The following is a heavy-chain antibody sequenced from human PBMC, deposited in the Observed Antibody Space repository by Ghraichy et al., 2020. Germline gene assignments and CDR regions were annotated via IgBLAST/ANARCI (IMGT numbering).Heavy chain of an antibody. CDR3: AGTPAAGTRLYFDF. J-gene: IGHJ4*02. CDR1: GDSIRRYY. V-gene: IGHV4-59*08. CDR2: VYLNGAS. Sequence: SETLSLTCKVSGDSIRRYYWYWIRQAPGKGLEYIGYVYLNGASNHNPSLTSRVTLSQDTAENQISLKVNSVTATDTAVYYCAGTPAAGTRLYFDFWGQGVQVTVSS. D-gene: IGHD6-13*01.